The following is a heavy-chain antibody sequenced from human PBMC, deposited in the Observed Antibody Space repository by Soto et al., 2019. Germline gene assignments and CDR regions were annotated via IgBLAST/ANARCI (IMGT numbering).Heavy chain of an antibody. CDR1: GFSLSTRAVS. J-gene: IGHJ6*01. V-gene: IGHV2-5*02. D-gene: IGHD4-17*01. CDR2: IYWDDDK. Sequence: GSGPTLVNPTQTLTLTCTFSGFSLSTRAVSVAWIRQPPGKALEWLALIYWDDDKHYSPSLKSRLTITKDTSKNQVVLTMTNMDAVDTATYYCANRLRDGSSNYGGYRHYYGMDVWAQGITVTV. CDR3: ANRLRDGSSNYGGYRHYYGMDV.